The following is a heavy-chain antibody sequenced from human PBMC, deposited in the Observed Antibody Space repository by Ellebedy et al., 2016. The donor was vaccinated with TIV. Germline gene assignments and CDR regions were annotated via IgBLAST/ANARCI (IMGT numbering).Heavy chain of an antibody. V-gene: IGHV3-9*01. Sequence: SLKISCAASGFTFDDYAMHWVRQAPGKGLEWVSGISWNSGSLGYADSVMGRFTISRDNAKNSLYLQMNSLRAEDTAVYYCASHYGSGSYYSEFRGLDVWGQGTTVTVSS. CDR2: ISWNSGSL. CDR3: ASHYGSGSYYSEFRGLDV. CDR1: GFTFDDYA. J-gene: IGHJ6*02. D-gene: IGHD3-10*01.